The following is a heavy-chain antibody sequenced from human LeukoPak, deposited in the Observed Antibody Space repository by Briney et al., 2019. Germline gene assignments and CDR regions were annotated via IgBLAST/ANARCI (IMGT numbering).Heavy chain of an antibody. D-gene: IGHD2-2*01. CDR1: GFTFSNCE. Sequence: GGSLRLSCAASGFTFSNCEMNWVRQAPGKGLEWVSYISRSGTTIYYADFVKGRFTISRDDAKNSLYLQMNSLKVEDTAVYYCAGGDCSSATCYRAGLGGWGQGTLVTVSS. V-gene: IGHV3-48*03. CDR2: ISRSGTTI. CDR3: AGGDCSSATCYRAGLGG. J-gene: IGHJ4*02.